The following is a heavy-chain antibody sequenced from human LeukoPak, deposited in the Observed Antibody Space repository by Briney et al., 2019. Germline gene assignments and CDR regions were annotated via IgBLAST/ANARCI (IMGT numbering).Heavy chain of an antibody. CDR3: AKGGATAMAVFDY. CDR2: ISSSTSYM. Sequence: PGGSLRLSCAASGFTFSTYTMHWVRQAPGKGLEWVSSISSSTSYMYYADSVKGRFTISRDNSKNTLYLQMNSLRAEDTAVYYCAKGGATAMAVFDYWGQGTLVTVSS. V-gene: IGHV3-21*04. CDR1: GFTFSTYT. D-gene: IGHD5-18*01. J-gene: IGHJ4*02.